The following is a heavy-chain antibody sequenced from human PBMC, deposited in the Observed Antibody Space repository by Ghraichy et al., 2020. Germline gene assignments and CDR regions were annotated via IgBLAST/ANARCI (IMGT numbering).Heavy chain of an antibody. CDR1: GNSISSYY. V-gene: IGHV4-59*01. CDR3: ARGVVDTVLMIYAIDY. J-gene: IGHJ4*02. D-gene: IGHD2-8*01. Sequence: SETLSLTCSVSGNSISSYYWSWIRQPPGKGLEWIGYIYYSGSTNYNPSLKSRVTISVDTSKNQFSLKLSSVTAADTAVYYCARGVVDTVLMIYAIDYWGQGTLVTVSS. CDR2: IYYSGST.